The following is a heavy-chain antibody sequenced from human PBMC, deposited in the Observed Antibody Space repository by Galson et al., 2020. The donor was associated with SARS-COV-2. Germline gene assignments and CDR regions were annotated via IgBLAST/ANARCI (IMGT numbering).Heavy chain of an antibody. CDR2: IYDPVTT. CDR3: ARAGAFTLTFNS. CDR1: GGAISNNY. Sequence: SATLSLTCTVSGGAISNNYWNWIRLTPGKGLEWIGYIYDPVTTKYNPSLKSRVTISVDTSKNQFSLKLSSVTTADTAVYYCARAGAFTLTFNSWGQGTLVTVSS. J-gene: IGHJ5*02. D-gene: IGHD3-10*01. V-gene: IGHV4-59*01.